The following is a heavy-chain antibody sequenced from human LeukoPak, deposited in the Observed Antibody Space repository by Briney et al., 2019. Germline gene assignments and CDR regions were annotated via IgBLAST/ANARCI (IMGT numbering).Heavy chain of an antibody. CDR2: ISSSGSST. Sequence: PGGSLRLSCAASGFSFSDYYMVWIRQAPGKGPEWVSVISSSGSSTNYADSVRGRFTVSRDNAKNSLFLQMNRLRPEDSAVYYCARADSGSWFDYWGQGTLVTVSS. CDR1: GFSFSDYY. CDR3: ARADSGSWFDY. J-gene: IGHJ4*02. V-gene: IGHV3-11*05. D-gene: IGHD3-22*01.